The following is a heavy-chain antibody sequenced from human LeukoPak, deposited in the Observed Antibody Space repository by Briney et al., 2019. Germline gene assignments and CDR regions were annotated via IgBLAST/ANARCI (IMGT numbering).Heavy chain of an antibody. CDR2: ISSSSSYI. CDR3: AREKYCSGGSCYWYFDL. V-gene: IGHV3-21*01. D-gene: IGHD2-15*01. J-gene: IGHJ2*01. Sequence: GGSLRLSCAASGFTFSSYSMNWVRQAPGKGLEWVSSISSSSSYIYYADSVKGRFTISRDNAKNSLYLQMNSLRAEDTAVYYCAREKYCSGGSCYWYFDLWGRGTLVTVSS. CDR1: GFTFSSYS.